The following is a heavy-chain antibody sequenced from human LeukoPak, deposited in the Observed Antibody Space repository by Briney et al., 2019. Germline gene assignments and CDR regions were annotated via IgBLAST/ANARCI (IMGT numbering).Heavy chain of an antibody. CDR3: AKATKSIVVDNYFDY. Sequence: GGSLRLSCAASGFTFSNYAMSWVRQAPGKGLEWVSSISANGGGTYYADSVKGRFTVSRDNSQNTLYLQMNSLRAEDTAVYYCAKATKSIVVDNYFDYWGQGALVTVSS. CDR1: GFTFSNYA. CDR2: ISANGGGT. V-gene: IGHV3-23*01. J-gene: IGHJ4*02. D-gene: IGHD3-22*01.